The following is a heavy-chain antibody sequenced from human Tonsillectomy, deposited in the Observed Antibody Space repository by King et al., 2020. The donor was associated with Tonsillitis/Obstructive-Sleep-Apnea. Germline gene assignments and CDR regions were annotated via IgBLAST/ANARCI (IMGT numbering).Heavy chain of an antibody. Sequence: QLVQSGAEVKKPGASVKVSCKASGYNFTTYGISWVRQAPGQGLEWMGWISTYNGNTNYGKKFQGRVTMTTDTSTRSAYVELRSLRSDDKDVYFCAGDQDDILTVYHAPPDAFDIWGQGTMVTVSS. CDR2: ISTYNGNT. D-gene: IGHD3-9*01. J-gene: IGHJ3*02. CDR3: AGDQDDILTVYHAPPDAFDI. CDR1: GYNFTTYG. V-gene: IGHV1-18*01.